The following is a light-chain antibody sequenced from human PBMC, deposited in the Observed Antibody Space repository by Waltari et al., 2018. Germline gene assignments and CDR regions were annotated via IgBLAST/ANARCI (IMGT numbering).Light chain of an antibody. V-gene: IGLV2-18*02. J-gene: IGLJ3*02. CDR2: DVT. Sequence: QSALTQPPSVSGSPGQSATISCTATSSDVGNYNRVSWYQQSPGTAPKLMIYDVTNRPSGVPDRFSGSKSGNTASLTISGLQAEDEADYYCSSPTTSITWVFGGGTKLTVL. CDR3: SSPTTSITWV. CDR1: SSDVGNYNR.